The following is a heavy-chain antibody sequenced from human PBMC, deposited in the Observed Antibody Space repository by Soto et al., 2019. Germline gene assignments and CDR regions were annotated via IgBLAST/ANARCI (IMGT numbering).Heavy chain of an antibody. D-gene: IGHD2-21*02. CDR3: ARADRTLVTSYGLDV. CDR1: CGSFIGFY. Sequence: SETLSLTCAFSCGSFIGFYWTWIRQPPGGGLEWIGEINHSGTINFNPSLRSRLTISLDSSKKHFSLKLTSLTAADAAVYYCARADRTLVTSYGLDVWGQGTTVTVSS. J-gene: IGHJ6*02. CDR2: INHSGTI. V-gene: IGHV4-34*01.